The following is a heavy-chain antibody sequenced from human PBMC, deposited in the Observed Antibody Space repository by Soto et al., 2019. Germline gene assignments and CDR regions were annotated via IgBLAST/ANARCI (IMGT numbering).Heavy chain of an antibody. J-gene: IGHJ3*02. CDR1: GGSFSRGWYY. CDR3: ARASGERFSILPEAAFDI. V-gene: IGHV4-31*03. D-gene: IGHD3-10*01. Sequence: TLSLTCTVSGGSFSRGWYYWSWIRQHPGKGLEWIGYIYYSGSTYYNPSLKSRVTISVDTSKNQFSLKLSSVTAADTAVYYCARASGERFSILPEAAFDIWGQGTMVTVS. CDR2: IYYSGST.